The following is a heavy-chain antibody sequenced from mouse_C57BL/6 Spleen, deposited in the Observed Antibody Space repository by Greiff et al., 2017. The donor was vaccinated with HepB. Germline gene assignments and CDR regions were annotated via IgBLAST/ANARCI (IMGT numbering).Heavy chain of an antibody. V-gene: IGHV1-82*01. CDR2: IYPGDGDT. D-gene: IGHD1-1*01. Sequence: VQLQQSGPELVKPGASVKISCKASGYAFSSSWMNWVKQRPGKGLEWIGRIYPGDGDTNYNGKFKGKATLTADKSSSTAYMQLSSLTSEDSAVYFCAGSDPHDGSSYGFDYWGQGTTLTVSS. CDR1: GYAFSSSW. CDR3: AGSDPHDGSSYGFDY. J-gene: IGHJ2*01.